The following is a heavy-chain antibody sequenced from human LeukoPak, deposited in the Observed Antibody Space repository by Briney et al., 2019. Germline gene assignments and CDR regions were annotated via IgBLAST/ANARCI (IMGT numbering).Heavy chain of an antibody. CDR2: MNPNSGNT. D-gene: IGHD2-2*01. V-gene: IGHV1-8*01. CDR3: ARGPIVVVPAAPQGGYYYYYGMDV. J-gene: IGHJ6*02. Sequence: GASVKVSCKASGYTFTSYDINWVRQATGQGLEWMGWMNPNSGNTGYAQKFQGRVTMTRNTSISTAYMELSSLRSEDTAVYYCARGPIVVVPAAPQGGYYYYYGMDVWGQGTTVTVSS. CDR1: GYTFTSYD.